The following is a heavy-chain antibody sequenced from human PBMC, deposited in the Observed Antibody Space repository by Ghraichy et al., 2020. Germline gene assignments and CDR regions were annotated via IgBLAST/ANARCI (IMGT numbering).Heavy chain of an antibody. D-gene: IGHD2-21*02. CDR1: GYIISTYW. V-gene: IGHV5-51*01. CDR2: IYPGDSDT. CDR3: ARMYCGGDCYGALGY. Sequence: GESLNISCKLSGYIISTYWIGWVRQMPGKGLEWMGIIYPGDSDTRYSPSFQGQVTLSVDTSVNTAYLELSSLKASDTAIYYCARMYCGGDCYGALGYWGQGTLVTVSP. J-gene: IGHJ4*02.